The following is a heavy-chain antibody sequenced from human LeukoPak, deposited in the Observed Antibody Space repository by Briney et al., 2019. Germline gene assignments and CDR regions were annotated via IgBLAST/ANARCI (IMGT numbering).Heavy chain of an antibody. CDR3: ARWAGYCSGGSCYSRYYYYYYYMDV. CDR2: INHSGST. D-gene: IGHD2-15*01. Sequence: SETLSLTCAVYGGSFSGYYWSWIRQPPGKGLEWIGEINHSGSTNYNPSLKSRVTISVDTSKNQFSLKLSSVTAADTAVYYCARWAGYCSGGSCYSRYYYYYYYMDVWGKGTTVTVPS. V-gene: IGHV4-34*01. J-gene: IGHJ6*03. CDR1: GGSFSGYY.